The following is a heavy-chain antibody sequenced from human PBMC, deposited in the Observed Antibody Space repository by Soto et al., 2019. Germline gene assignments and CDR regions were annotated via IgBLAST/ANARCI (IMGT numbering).Heavy chain of an antibody. D-gene: IGHD6-6*01. V-gene: IGHV1-69*01. CDR1: GGTFSSYA. CDR3: ARNEYSTTFYYYGMDV. Sequence: QVQLVQSGAEVKKPGSSVKVSCKASGGTFSSYAITWVRQAPGQGLEWMGRIIPIFGTANYHQKFQGRVTITADESTSTAYMELSSLRSEDTAVYYCARNEYSTTFYYYGMDVWGLGTTVTVSS. J-gene: IGHJ6*02. CDR2: IIPIFGTA.